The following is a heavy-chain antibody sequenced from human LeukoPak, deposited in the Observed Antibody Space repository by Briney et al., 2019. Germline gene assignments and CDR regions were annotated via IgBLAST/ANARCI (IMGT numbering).Heavy chain of an antibody. CDR1: GGSISSSSYY. J-gene: IGHJ5*02. V-gene: IGHV4-39*02. D-gene: IGHD3-9*01. Sequence: SETLSLTCTVSGGSISSSSYYWGWIRQPPGKGLVWIGSIYYSGSTYYNPSLKSRVTISVGTSKNQFSLKLSSVTAADTAVYYCARDQYDILTGYKFDPWGQGTLVTVSS. CDR3: ARDQYDILTGYKFDP. CDR2: IYYSGST.